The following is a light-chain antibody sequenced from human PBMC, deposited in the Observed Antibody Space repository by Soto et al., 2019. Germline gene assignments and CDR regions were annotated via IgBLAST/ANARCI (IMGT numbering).Light chain of an antibody. CDR1: KNVYINS. J-gene: IGKJ3*01. CDR3: QQYGVSPLT. V-gene: IGKV3-20*01. CDR2: GAS. Sequence: EIVLTQSPGTLSLSPGERVTLSCRASKNVYINSLAWYQQKPGQTPRLLIYGASTRAAAVPDRFSGSGSGTDFALSIDGLEPEDFAIYYCQQYGVSPLTFGPGTRVD.